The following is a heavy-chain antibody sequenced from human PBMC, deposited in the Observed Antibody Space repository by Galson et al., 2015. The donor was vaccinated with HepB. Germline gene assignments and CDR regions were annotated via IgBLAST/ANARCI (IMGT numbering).Heavy chain of an antibody. D-gene: IGHD6-19*01. CDR3: ARQSRGYNRGWYSVGPIDH. CDR1: GFTSNNYG. CDR2: ISGGST. V-gene: IGHV3-23*01. J-gene: IGHJ4*02. Sequence: SLRLSCAASGFTSNNYGMTWVRQAPGKGLEWASVISGGSTYYADSVKGRFTISIDNSKNTLYLQMNSLRGEDTGIYYCARQSRGYNRGWYSVGPIDHWGQGTLVTVSS.